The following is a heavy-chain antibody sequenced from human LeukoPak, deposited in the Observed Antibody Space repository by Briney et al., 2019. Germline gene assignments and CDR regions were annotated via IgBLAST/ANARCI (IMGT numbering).Heavy chain of an antibody. CDR2: MNPNSGNT. V-gene: IGHV1-8*01. J-gene: IGHJ3*02. D-gene: IGHD2-21*02. CDR1: GYTFTSYD. CDR3: ARVTSTEAFDI. Sequence: ASVKVSCKASGYTFTSYDINWVRQATGQGLEWMGWMNPNSGNTDYAQKFQGRVTMTRNTSISTAYMELSSLRSEDTAVYYCARVTSTEAFDIWGQGTMVTVSS.